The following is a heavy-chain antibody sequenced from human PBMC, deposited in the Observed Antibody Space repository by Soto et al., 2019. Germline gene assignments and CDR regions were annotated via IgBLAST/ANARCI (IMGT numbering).Heavy chain of an antibody. CDR3: ARDSAAHGPVFDY. Sequence: ASVKVSCKASGYTFSTYGISWVRQAPGQGLEWMAWISTSNGDTHYAQKVQDRVSMTTDRFTSTAYMELRSLRSDDTAIYYCARDSAAHGPVFDYWGQGTLVTVSS. J-gene: IGHJ4*02. CDR2: ISTSNGDT. CDR1: GYTFSTYG. V-gene: IGHV1-18*04. D-gene: IGHD6-13*01.